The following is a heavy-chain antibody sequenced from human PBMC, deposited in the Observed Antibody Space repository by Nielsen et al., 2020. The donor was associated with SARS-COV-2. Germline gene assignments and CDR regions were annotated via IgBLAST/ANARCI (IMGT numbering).Heavy chain of an antibody. V-gene: IGHV3-23*01. D-gene: IGHD3-22*01. CDR1: GFTFSSYA. CDR3: AGLIVVDY. J-gene: IGHJ4*02. Sequence: GESLKISCAASGFTFSSYAMSWVRQAPGKGLEWVSAISGSGGSTYYADSVKGRFTISRDSSKNTLYLQMNSLRAEDTAVYYCAGLIVVDYWGQGTLVTVSS. CDR2: ISGSGGST.